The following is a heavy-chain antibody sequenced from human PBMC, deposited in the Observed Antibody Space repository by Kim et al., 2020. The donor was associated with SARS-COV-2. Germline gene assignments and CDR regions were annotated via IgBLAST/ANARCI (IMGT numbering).Heavy chain of an antibody. CDR3: ARGGPFSRGRKGNWFDP. D-gene: IGHD3-3*01. CDR1: GGSFSGYY. CDR2: INHSGST. J-gene: IGHJ5*02. Sequence: SETLSLTCAVYGGSFSGYYWSWIRQPPGKGLEWIGEINHSGSTNYNPSLKSRVTISVDTSKNQFSLKLSSVTAADTAVYYCARGGPFSRGRKGNWFDPWG. V-gene: IGHV4-34*01.